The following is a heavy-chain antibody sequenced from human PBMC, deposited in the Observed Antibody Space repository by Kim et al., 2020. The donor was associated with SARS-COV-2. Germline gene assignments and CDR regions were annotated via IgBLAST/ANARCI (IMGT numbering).Heavy chain of an antibody. V-gene: IGHV3-33*01. D-gene: IGHD6-13*01. Sequence: GGSLRLSCAASGFTFSSYGIHWVRQAPGKGLEWVAVIWSDGTNKYFGDSVKGRFTISRDNSKKTLYLQMNSLRAEDTAVYYCARDFVAAVSNYYHYNAMDVWGQGTTVTVSS. CDR2: IWSDGTNK. CDR1: GFTFSSYG. CDR3: ARDFVAAVSNYYHYNAMDV. J-gene: IGHJ6*01.